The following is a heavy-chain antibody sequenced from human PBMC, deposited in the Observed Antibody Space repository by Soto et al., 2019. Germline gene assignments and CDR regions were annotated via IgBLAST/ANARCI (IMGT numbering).Heavy chain of an antibody. Sequence: PGGSLRLSCAASGFTFSSYWMTWVRQAPGKGLEWVANIKQDGSEKYYVDSVRGRFTMSRDNAKNSLYLQMNSLRAEDTAVYYCARVVGATQMDFAYWGQGTLVTVSS. CDR2: IKQDGSEK. J-gene: IGHJ4*02. CDR1: GFTFSSYW. CDR3: ARVVGATQMDFAY. D-gene: IGHD1-26*01. V-gene: IGHV3-7*01.